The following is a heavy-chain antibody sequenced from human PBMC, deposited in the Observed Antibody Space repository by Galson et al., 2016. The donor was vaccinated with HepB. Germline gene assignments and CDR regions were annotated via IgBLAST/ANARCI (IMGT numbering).Heavy chain of an antibody. CDR1: GHTFNTYG. Sequence: SVKVSCKASGHTFNTYGITWVRQAPGQGLEWMGWINTYTGNTNYAQKFQGRVTMTTETSTSTAYMELGSLTSDDTAVYYCARLDNSSWLDYGSEPYYFDYWGQGTLVTVSS. V-gene: IGHV1-18*01. J-gene: IGHJ4*02. CDR2: INTYTGNT. D-gene: IGHD6-13*01. CDR3: ARLDNSSWLDYGSEPYYFDY.